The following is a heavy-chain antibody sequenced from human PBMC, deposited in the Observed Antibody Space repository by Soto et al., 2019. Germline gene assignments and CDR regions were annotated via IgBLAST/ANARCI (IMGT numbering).Heavy chain of an antibody. Sequence: SVTVSCQASGYSYNTYGISWVRQAPGQGLEWMARVSPNLGVTYYARKLQGRVTIVVDTSTSTAYMELNSLRYEDTAVYYCARDKGYCSDTSCPDFDYWGQGTLVTVSS. V-gene: IGHV1-69*04. CDR2: VSPNLGVT. J-gene: IGHJ4*02. CDR1: GYSYNTYG. D-gene: IGHD2-15*01. CDR3: ARDKGYCSDTSCPDFDY.